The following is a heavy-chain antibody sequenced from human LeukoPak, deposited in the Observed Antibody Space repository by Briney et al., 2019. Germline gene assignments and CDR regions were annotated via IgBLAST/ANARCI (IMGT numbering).Heavy chain of an antibody. V-gene: IGHV4-61*05. CDR3: ASLYYDSSGAADY. J-gene: IGHJ4*02. Sequence: SETLSLTCTVSGGSISSSSYYWGWIRQPPGKGLEWIGYIYYSGSTNYNPSLKSRVTISVDTSKNQFSLKLSSVTAADTAVYYCASLYYDSSGAADYWGQGTLVTVSS. D-gene: IGHD3-22*01. CDR1: GGSISSSSYY. CDR2: IYYSGST.